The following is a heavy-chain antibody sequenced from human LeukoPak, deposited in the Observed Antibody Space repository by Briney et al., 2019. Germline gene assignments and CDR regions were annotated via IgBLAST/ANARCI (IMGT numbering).Heavy chain of an antibody. V-gene: IGHV3-21*01. CDR3: ARALTTLTYEGY. CDR2: ISGSNSYI. D-gene: IGHD3-9*01. Sequence: PGGSLRLSCAASGFTFSSYTMHWIRQAPGKGLEWVSSISGSNSYIFYADSVKGRFTVSRDDAKDSLYLQMNSLRAEDTAVYYCARALTTLTYEGYWGQGTLVTVSS. J-gene: IGHJ4*02. CDR1: GFTFSSYT.